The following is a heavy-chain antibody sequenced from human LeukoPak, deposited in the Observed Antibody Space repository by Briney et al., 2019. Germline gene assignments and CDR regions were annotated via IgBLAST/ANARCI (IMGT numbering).Heavy chain of an antibody. J-gene: IGHJ6*02. CDR1: GFTFKNYR. Sequence: GGSLRLSCAASGFTFKNYRMNWVRQAPGKGLEWVSSISSGSSYIDYADSLQGRFTISRDNAKNSVYLQMNSLRAEDTAVYYCARSKGGAQREYGMDVWGQGTTVTVSS. V-gene: IGHV3-21*06. D-gene: IGHD1-1*01. CDR3: ARSKGGAQREYGMDV. CDR2: ISSGSSYI.